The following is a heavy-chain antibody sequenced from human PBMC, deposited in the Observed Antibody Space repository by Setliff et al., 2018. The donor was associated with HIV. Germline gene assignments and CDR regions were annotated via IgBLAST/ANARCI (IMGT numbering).Heavy chain of an antibody. CDR3: ARPYDSLYG. J-gene: IGHJ4*02. V-gene: IGHV4-39*01. Sequence: ETLSLTCTVSGGSFSSGDYYWSWIRQPPGMGLEWIGSIYYRGATYYNPTLQSRVTISADTSKNQFYLKLTSVTAADTAIYYCARPYDSLYGWGQGVLVTVSS. CDR1: GGSFSSGDYY. D-gene: IGHD3-22*01. CDR2: IYYRGAT.